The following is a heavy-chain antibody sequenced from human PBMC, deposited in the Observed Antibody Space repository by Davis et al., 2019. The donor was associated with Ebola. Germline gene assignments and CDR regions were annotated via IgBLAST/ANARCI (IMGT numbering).Heavy chain of an antibody. V-gene: IGHV3-30*04. Sequence: GESLKISCAASGFTFSNYAMHWVRQAPGKGLEWVAGVSHSEREKFYADSVKGRFTISRDNSENTLYLQMNSLTADDTAVYYCARAGFDEVLDYWGQGALVTVSS. CDR3: ARAGFDEVLDY. CDR1: GFTFSNYA. J-gene: IGHJ4*02. D-gene: IGHD3-3*01. CDR2: VSHSEREK.